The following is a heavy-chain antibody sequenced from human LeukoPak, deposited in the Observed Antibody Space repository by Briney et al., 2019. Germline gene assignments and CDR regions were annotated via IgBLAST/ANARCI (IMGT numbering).Heavy chain of an antibody. V-gene: IGHV3-11*01. CDR3: ARDSSGWYEYVDY. CDR1: GFTFSDYY. D-gene: IGHD6-19*01. J-gene: IGHJ4*02. CDR2: ISSSGSTI. Sequence: GGSLRLSCAASGFTFSDYYMSWIRQAPGKGLEWVSYISSSGSTIYYADSVKGRFTISRDNAKNSLYLQMNSPRAEDTAVYYCARDSSGWYEYVDYWGQGTLVTVSS.